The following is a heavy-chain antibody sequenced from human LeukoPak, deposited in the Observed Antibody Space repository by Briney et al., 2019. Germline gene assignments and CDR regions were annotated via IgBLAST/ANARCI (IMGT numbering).Heavy chain of an antibody. CDR2: IFTTGST. CDR3: ARQFDFWSGLFDY. V-gene: IGHV4-4*07. CDR1: GGSIDTYY. J-gene: IGHJ4*02. Sequence: KPSETLSLTCPVSGGSIDTYYWSWIRQPAGKGLEWIGLIFTTGSTNYNPSLKSRVTMSVDTSKNQFSLRLTSVTAADTAVYYCARQFDFWSGLFDYWGQGSLVTVSS. D-gene: IGHD3-3*01.